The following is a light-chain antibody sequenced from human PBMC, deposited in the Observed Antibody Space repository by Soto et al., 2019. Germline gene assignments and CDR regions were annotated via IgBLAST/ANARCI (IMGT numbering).Light chain of an antibody. J-gene: IGKJ4*01. Sequence: EIVLTQSPGTLSLSPGERATLSCRASQSVSNSYLAWYQQKPGQAPRLLIDGASYRATGIPDRFSGSGSGTDFTLTISRLEPEDSAMYYCQQYGSSSLTFGGGTKVEIK. CDR3: QQYGSSSLT. CDR1: QSVSNSY. CDR2: GAS. V-gene: IGKV3-20*01.